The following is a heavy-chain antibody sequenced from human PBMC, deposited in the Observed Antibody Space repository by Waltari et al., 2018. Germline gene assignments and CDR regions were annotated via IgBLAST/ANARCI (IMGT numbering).Heavy chain of an antibody. Sequence: QVQLVQSGAEVKKPGSSVKVSCKASGGTFSSYAISWVRQATGQGLEWMGGIIPILCTANYAPKFQGRGTITADKSTSTAYMELSSLRSEDTAVYYCAREGNVAANYYYMDVWGKGTTVTVSS. CDR3: AREGNVAANYYYMDV. V-gene: IGHV1-69*06. J-gene: IGHJ6*03. CDR2: IIPILCTA. CDR1: GGTFSSYA. D-gene: IGHD6-13*01.